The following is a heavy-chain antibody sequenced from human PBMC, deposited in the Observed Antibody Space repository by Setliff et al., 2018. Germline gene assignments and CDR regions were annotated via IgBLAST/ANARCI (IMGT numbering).Heavy chain of an antibody. J-gene: IGHJ4*02. V-gene: IGHV1-18*01. CDR2: ANNNNFNT. CDR1: GYIFTNYV. D-gene: IGHD3-22*01. CDR3: ARINFYVSSGYYYAPDY. Sequence: ALVKVSCKASGYIFTNYVIQWVRQAPGQGLEWMGWANNNNFNTNYPQKFLGRVTVTTDTSTGTAYMELGSLTSDDTAIYYCARINFYVSSGYYYAPDYWGPGTLVTVSS.